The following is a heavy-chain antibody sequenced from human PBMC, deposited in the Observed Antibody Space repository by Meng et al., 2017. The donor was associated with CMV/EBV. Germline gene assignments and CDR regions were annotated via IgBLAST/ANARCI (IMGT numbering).Heavy chain of an antibody. CDR1: GFTFSSYW. V-gene: IGHV3-74*01. Sequence: GGSLRPSCAASGFTFSSYWMHWVRQAPGKGLVWVSRINSDGNSTSYADSVEGRFTISRDNAKNTLYLQMNSLRAEDTAVYYCARGSGVPPYYDFWSGYYGIDYWGQGTLVTVSS. CDR3: ARGSGVPPYYDFWSGYYGIDY. D-gene: IGHD3-3*01. CDR2: INSDGNST. J-gene: IGHJ4*02.